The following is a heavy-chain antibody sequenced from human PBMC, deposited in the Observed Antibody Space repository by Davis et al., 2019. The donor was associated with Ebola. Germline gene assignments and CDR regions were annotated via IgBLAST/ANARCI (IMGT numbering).Heavy chain of an antibody. D-gene: IGHD3-10*01. J-gene: IGHJ1*01. CDR2: IKEDGSDK. CDR1: GFTFRSIW. Sequence: GESLKISCAASGFTFRSIWMGWVRQAPGKGLEWVASIKEDGSDKYYVDSVKGRFTISRDNAKNSLYLQVNSLRVEDTAMYYCARYFGSGSYSYFQEWGQGTLVTVSS. V-gene: IGHV3-7*01. CDR3: ARYFGSGSYSYFQE.